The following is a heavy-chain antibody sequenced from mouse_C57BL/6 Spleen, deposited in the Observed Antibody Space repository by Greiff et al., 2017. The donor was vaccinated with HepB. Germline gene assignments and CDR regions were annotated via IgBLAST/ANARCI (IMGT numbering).Heavy chain of an antibody. Sequence: QVQLQHPGAELVKPGASVKLSCKASGYTFTSYWMQWVKQRPGQGLEWIGEIDPSDSYTNYNQKFKGKATLTVDTSSSTAYMQLSSLTSEDSAVYYCARWDWDFDYWGQGTTLTVSS. V-gene: IGHV1-50*01. D-gene: IGHD4-1*01. CDR1: GYTFTSYW. CDR2: IDPSDSYT. CDR3: ARWDWDFDY. J-gene: IGHJ2*01.